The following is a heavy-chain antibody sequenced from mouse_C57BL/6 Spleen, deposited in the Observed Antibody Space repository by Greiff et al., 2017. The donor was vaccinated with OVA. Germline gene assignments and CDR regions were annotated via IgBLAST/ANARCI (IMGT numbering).Heavy chain of an antibody. V-gene: IGHV14-2*01. CDR2: IDPEDGET. Sequence: EVKLQESGAELVKPGASVKLSCTASGFNIKDYYMHWVKQRTEQGLEWIGRIDPEDGETKYAPKFQGKATITADTSSNTAYLQLSSLTSEDTAVYYCARRLAYDYDVYAMDYWGQGTSVTVSS. D-gene: IGHD2-4*01. CDR3: ARRLAYDYDVYAMDY. J-gene: IGHJ4*01. CDR1: GFNIKDYY.